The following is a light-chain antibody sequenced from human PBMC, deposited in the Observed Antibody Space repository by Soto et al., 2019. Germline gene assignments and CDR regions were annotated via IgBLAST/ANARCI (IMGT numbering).Light chain of an antibody. J-gene: IGLJ1*01. CDR1: SSDIGGYNF. CDR3: SSYSSSSTPYV. CDR2: EVS. V-gene: IGLV2-14*01. Sequence: QSALTQPASVSGSPGQSITISCTGTSSDIGGYNFVSWYQHHPAKAPKLIIYEVSNRPSGVSNRFSGSKSGNTASLTISGLQAEDEADYYCSSYSSSSTPYVFGTGTKLTVL.